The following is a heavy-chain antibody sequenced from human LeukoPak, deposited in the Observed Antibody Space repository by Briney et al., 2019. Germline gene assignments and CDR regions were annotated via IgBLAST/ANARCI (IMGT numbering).Heavy chain of an antibody. CDR2: TYYRSKWYN. Sequence: SQTLSLTCAISGDSVSSNSAAWNWIRQSPSSGLEWLGRTYYRSKWYNEYAVSVKSRITVNPDTSKNQFSLQLNSVTPEDTAVYYCARDIRRLGELSENWFDPWGQGTLVTVSS. CDR1: GDSVSSNSAA. D-gene: IGHD3-16*02. CDR3: ARDIRRLGELSENWFDP. J-gene: IGHJ5*02. V-gene: IGHV6-1*01.